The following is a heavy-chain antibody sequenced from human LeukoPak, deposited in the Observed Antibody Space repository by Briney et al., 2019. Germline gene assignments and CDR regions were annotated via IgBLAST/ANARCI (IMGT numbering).Heavy chain of an antibody. D-gene: IGHD5-18*01. CDR2: ISASGAYT. J-gene: IGHJ4*02. Sequence: GGSLRLSCAASGFTFSTYAMSWVRQAPAKGLEWVSTISASGAYTFYADSVKGRFTISRDNSKNTLYLQMNSLRDEDTAVYYCAKQTGASYDYPLDYWGQGTLVTVSS. V-gene: IGHV3-23*01. CDR1: GFTFSTYA. CDR3: AKQTGASYDYPLDY.